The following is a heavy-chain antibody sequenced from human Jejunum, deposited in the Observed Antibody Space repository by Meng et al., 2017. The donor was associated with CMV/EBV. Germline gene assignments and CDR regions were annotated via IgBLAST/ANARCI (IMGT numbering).Heavy chain of an antibody. Sequence: WSASGFSLSIYSMNWVRQAPGKGLEWVAYIGTGSTKYYADSLEGRFTVSRDDAKNSLYLQMNSLRGEDTAVYFCVRDPVLSGLDVWGQGTTVTVSS. J-gene: IGHJ6*02. CDR3: VRDPVLSGLDV. CDR1: GFSLSIYS. CDR2: IGTGSTK. V-gene: IGHV3-48*04.